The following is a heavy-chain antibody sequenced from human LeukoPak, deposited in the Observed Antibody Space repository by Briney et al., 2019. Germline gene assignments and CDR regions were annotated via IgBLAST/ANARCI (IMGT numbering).Heavy chain of an antibody. V-gene: IGHV1-69*06. Sequence: ASVKVSCKASGGTFSSYAISWVRQAPGQGLEWMGGIIPIFGTANYAQKFQGRVTITADKSTSTAYMELSSLRSEDTAVYYCASPKIGNDAFDIWGQGTMVTVSS. CDR3: ASPKIGNDAFDI. CDR1: GGTFSSYA. J-gene: IGHJ3*02. CDR2: IIPIFGTA. D-gene: IGHD1-1*01.